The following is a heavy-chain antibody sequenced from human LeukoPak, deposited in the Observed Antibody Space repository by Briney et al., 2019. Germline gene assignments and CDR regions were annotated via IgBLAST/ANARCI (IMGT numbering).Heavy chain of an antibody. J-gene: IGHJ4*02. Sequence: PGGSLRLSCGASGFPFSTYWMHWVRQAPGKGLVWVSRSSSDGSTTKYADSVKGRFTISRDNAKNTLYLQMNSLSAEATAVYYCVRGGISTFANFYDWGQGTLVTVSS. CDR1: GFPFSTYW. CDR2: SSSDGSTT. V-gene: IGHV3-74*03. D-gene: IGHD5/OR15-5a*01. CDR3: VRGGISTFANFYD.